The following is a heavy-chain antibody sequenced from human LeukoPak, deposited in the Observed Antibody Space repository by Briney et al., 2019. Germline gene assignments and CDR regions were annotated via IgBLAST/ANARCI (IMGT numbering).Heavy chain of an antibody. CDR3: AKDELWFGGSQYYFDY. J-gene: IGHJ4*02. CDR2: ISGNGGTT. Sequence: GGSLRLSCAASGFTFSTYAMSWVRQAPGKGLEWVSSISGNGGTTYYADSVKGRFTISRDNSNNTLYLHLHSLRAEDTAVYYCAKDELWFGGSQYYFDYWGQGALVTVSS. V-gene: IGHV3-23*01. CDR1: GFTFSTYA. D-gene: IGHD3-10*01.